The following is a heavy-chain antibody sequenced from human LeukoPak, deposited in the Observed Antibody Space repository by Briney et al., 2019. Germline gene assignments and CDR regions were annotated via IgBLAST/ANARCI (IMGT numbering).Heavy chain of an antibody. CDR1: GYTFTSYA. J-gene: IGHJ3*02. CDR3: ARPSSSWPGDAFDI. CDR2: INTNTGNP. D-gene: IGHD6-13*01. Sequence: VKVSCKASGYTFTSYAMNWVRQAPGQGLEWMGWINTNTGNPTYAQGFTGRFVFSLDTSVSTSYLQISSLKAEDTAVFYCARPSSSWPGDAFDIWGQGTMVTVSS. V-gene: IGHV7-4-1*02.